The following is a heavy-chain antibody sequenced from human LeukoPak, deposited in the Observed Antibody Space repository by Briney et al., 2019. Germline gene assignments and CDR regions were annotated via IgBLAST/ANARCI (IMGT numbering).Heavy chain of an antibody. J-gene: IGHJ4*02. V-gene: IGHV1-2*02. Sequence: ASVKLSCKASGYTFTGYYMHWVRQAPGQGLEWMGWINPTSGGTSYAQKFQGRVTITRETSISTAYTVLNRLPLDDTTVYYCCGGGGDWNYWGQGTLVTVSS. CDR3: CGGGGDWNY. D-gene: IGHD2-21*02. CDR2: INPTSGGT. CDR1: GYTFTGYY.